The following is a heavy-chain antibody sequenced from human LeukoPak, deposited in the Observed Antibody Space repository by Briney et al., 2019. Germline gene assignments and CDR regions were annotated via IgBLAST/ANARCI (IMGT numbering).Heavy chain of an antibody. CDR1: GLTFSRYW. CDR2: IKQDGSQK. Sequence: GGSLRLSCAASGLTFSRYWMSWVRQAPGKGLEWVANIKQDGSQKYYVDSVKGRFTISRDNAKNSLYLQMNSLSAEDTAVYYCAGAGLDYWGQGTLVTVSS. J-gene: IGHJ4*02. CDR3: AGAGLDY. V-gene: IGHV3-7*03.